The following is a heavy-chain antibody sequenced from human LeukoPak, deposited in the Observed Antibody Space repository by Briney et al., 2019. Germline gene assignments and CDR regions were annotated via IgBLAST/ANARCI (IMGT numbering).Heavy chain of an antibody. V-gene: IGHV3-23*01. D-gene: IGHD3-10*01. J-gene: IGHJ4*02. Sequence: SGGSLRLPCAASGFTFSSYAMSWVRQAPGKGLEWVSAISGSGGSTYYADSVKGRFTISRDNSKNTLYLQMNSLRAEDTAVYYCAKDTAYYYGSGSFYSDYWGQGTLVTVSS. CDR1: GFTFSSYA. CDR2: ISGSGGST. CDR3: AKDTAYYYGSGSFYSDY.